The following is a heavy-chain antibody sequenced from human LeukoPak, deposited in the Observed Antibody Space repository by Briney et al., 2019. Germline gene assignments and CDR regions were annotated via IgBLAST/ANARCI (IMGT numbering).Heavy chain of an antibody. CDR3: ARDRRFYYGSGSPDAFDI. CDR1: GGSISSSSYY. Sequence: SETLSLTCTVSGGSISSSSYYWGWIRQPPGKGLEWIGSIYYSGSTYYNPSLKSRVTISLHTSKNQFSLNLSSVTAADTAVYYCARDRRFYYGSGSPDAFDIWGQGTMVTVSS. J-gene: IGHJ3*02. D-gene: IGHD3-10*01. CDR2: IYYSGST. V-gene: IGHV4-39*07.